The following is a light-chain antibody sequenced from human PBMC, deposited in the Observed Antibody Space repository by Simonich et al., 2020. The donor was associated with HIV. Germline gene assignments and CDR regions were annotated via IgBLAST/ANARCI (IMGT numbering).Light chain of an antibody. Sequence: DIVMTQSPATLSVSPGERATLSCRASQSVSSNLALYQQKPGQAPRLLIYGASTRATGIPARFSDSGSDTEFILTISSMQSEDFAVYFCQQYKDLILTFGGGTKVDIK. CDR2: GAS. V-gene: IGKV3-15*01. J-gene: IGKJ4*01. CDR3: QQYKDLILT. CDR1: QSVSSN.